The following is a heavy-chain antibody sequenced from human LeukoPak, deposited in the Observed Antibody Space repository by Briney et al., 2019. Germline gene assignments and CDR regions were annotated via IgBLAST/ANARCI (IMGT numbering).Heavy chain of an antibody. CDR2: IYSGGST. Sequence: GGSLRLSCAASGFTVSSNYMSWVRQAPGKGLEWVSLIYSGGSTFYADSVKGRFTISRDNSKNTLYFQMNSLRVEDTAVYYCARAPGRFDAFDMWGQGTMVTVSS. V-gene: IGHV3-53*01. D-gene: IGHD1-26*01. J-gene: IGHJ3*02. CDR1: GFTVSSNY. CDR3: ARAPGRFDAFDM.